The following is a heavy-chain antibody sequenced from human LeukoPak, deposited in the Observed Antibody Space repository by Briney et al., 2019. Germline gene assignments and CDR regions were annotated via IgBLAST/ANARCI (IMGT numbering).Heavy chain of an antibody. CDR2: ISSSDNTI. CDR1: GFTFSSYS. D-gene: IGHD5-18*01. Sequence: GSLRLSCAASGFTFSSYSMNWVRQAPGKGLEWVSYISSSDNTIYYADSVKGRFTISRDNAKNSLYLQMNSLRAEDSAVYFCTRDHPGYSYGSQEYHYNYMDVWGKGTMVTVSS. J-gene: IGHJ6*03. CDR3: TRDHPGYSYGSQEYHYNYMDV. V-gene: IGHV3-48*04.